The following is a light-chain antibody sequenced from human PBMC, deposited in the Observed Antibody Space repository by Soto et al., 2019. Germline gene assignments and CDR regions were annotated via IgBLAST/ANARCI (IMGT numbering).Light chain of an antibody. CDR2: GNS. CDR1: SSNIGAGYD. CDR3: QSYDSSLSGSGV. J-gene: IGLJ2*01. V-gene: IGLV1-40*01. Sequence: QSVLTQPPSVSGAPGQRVTISCTGSSSNIGAGYDVHWYQQLPGTAPKLLIYGNSKRPSGVSDRFSGSKSGTSASLAITGLQAEDEADYYCQSYDSSLSGSGVFGGGTQLTVL.